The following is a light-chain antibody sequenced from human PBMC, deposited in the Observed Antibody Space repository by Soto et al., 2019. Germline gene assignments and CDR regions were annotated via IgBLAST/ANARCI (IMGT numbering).Light chain of an antibody. V-gene: IGKV1-39*01. CDR2: GAF. CDR3: QQTYSVPLT. Sequence: DIQVTQSPSSLSASVGDRVTITCRASQSVTNYINWYQQKPGRAPKLLIYGAFNLQNRVPSRFSGSASGTDFTLTITSLQPEDFASYYCQQTYSVPLTFGQGTKLEIK. J-gene: IGKJ2*01. CDR1: QSVTNY.